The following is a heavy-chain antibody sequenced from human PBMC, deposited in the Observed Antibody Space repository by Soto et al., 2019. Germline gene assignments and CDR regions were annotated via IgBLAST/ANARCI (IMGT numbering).Heavy chain of an antibody. J-gene: IGHJ4*02. CDR1: GFTFSGYS. Sequence: LRLSCAASGFTFSGYSMHWVRQSPGKGLEWLALISYDGSNKYYADSVKGRFTISRDNSKNTLYLQMNSLRAEDTAVYYCARGAYYDSGGYYLGCLDYWGQGTLVTVSS. CDR3: ARGAYYDSGGYYLGCLDY. D-gene: IGHD3-22*01. V-gene: IGHV3-30*04. CDR2: ISYDGSNK.